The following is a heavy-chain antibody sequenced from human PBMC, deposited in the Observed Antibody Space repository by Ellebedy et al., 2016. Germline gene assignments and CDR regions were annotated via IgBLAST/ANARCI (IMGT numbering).Heavy chain of an antibody. Sequence: GGSLRLSXTASGFTFSSYWMHWVRQAPGKGLVWVSRIKSDGSITTYADSVKGRLTISRDNAKNSLYLQMNSLTPEDTALYFCVRGEGRFLEWDGPFHIWGQGTMVTVSS. CDR3: VRGEGRFLEWDGPFHI. CDR2: IKSDGSIT. V-gene: IGHV3-74*03. D-gene: IGHD3-3*01. CDR1: GFTFSSYW. J-gene: IGHJ3*02.